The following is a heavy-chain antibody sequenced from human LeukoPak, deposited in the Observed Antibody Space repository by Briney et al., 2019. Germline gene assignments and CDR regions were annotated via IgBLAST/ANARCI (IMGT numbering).Heavy chain of an antibody. CDR2: IIPILGIA. CDR1: GGTFSSYA. CDR3: ARGYGSGSYFFDY. D-gene: IGHD3-10*01. V-gene: IGHV1-69*04. Sequence: SVKVSCKASGGTFSSYAISWVRQAPGQGLEWMGRIIPILGIANYAQKFQGRVTITADKSTSTAYMELSSLRSEDTAVYYCARGYGSGSYFFDYRGQGTLVTVSS. J-gene: IGHJ4*02.